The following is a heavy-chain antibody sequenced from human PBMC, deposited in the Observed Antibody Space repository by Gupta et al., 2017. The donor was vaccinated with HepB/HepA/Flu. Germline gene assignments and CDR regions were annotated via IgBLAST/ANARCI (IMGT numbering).Heavy chain of an antibody. CDR2: ITDTGGGT. CDR3: ARAPRYYFDF. CDR1: GFTFSNYA. J-gene: IGHJ4*02. Sequence: EVEVLESGGGLGRPGGSLSLSCEASGFTFSNYAVRWLRQAPGKGLEWVSSITDTGGGTTYADSVKGRFTISRDNSKNTLFLQMNGLRAEDTAVYFCARAPRYYFDFWGQGILVTVSS. V-gene: IGHV3-23*01.